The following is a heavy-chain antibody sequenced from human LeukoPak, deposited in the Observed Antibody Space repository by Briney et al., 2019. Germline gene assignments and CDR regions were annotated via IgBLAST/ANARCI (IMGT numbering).Heavy chain of an antibody. CDR2: IIPILGIA. V-gene: IGHV1-69*04. Sequence: ASVKVSCKASGGTFSSYAISWVRQAPGQGLEWMGRIIPILGIANYAQKFQGRVTITADKSTSTAYMELSSLRSEDTAVYYCASDPTKYYYGSGSSYFDYWGQGTLVTVSS. CDR3: ASDPTKYYYGSGSSYFDY. D-gene: IGHD3-10*01. J-gene: IGHJ4*02. CDR1: GGTFSSYA.